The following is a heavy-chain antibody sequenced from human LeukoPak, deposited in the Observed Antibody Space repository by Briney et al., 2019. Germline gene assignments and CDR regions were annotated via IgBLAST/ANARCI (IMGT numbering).Heavy chain of an antibody. D-gene: IGHD3-10*01. CDR1: GLTVSGNY. CDR2: LYSDGGT. Sequence: GGSLRLSCAAFGLTVSGNYMSWVCQAPGKGLEWVSVLYSDGGTYYADSVKGRFSISRDTSKSTVYLQMNSLRDDDTAVYYCATYYYGSGPEKWGQGTLVTVSS. CDR3: ATYYYGSGPEK. V-gene: IGHV3-53*01. J-gene: IGHJ4*02.